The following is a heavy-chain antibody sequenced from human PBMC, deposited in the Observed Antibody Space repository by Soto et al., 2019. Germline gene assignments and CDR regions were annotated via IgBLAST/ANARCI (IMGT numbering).Heavy chain of an antibody. CDR3: ARVDTAMVSFDY. CDR1: GGSISSSSYY. CDR2: IYYSGST. J-gene: IGHJ4*02. D-gene: IGHD5-18*01. Sequence: QLQLQESGPGLVKPSETLSLTCTVSGGSISSSSYYWGWIRQPPGKGLEWIGRIYYSGSTYYNPSLKRRVTLSVDTSKNQFSLKLSSVTAADTAVYYCARVDTAMVSFDYWGQGTLVTVSS. V-gene: IGHV4-39*01.